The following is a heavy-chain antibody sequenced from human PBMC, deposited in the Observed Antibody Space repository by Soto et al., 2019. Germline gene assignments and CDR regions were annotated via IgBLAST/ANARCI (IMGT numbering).Heavy chain of an antibody. J-gene: IGHJ6*03. CDR2: MNPNSGNT. CDR1: GYTFTSYD. D-gene: IGHD3-10*01. V-gene: IGHV1-8*01. Sequence: ASVKVSCKASGYTFTSYDINWVRQATGQRLEWIGWMNPNSGNTGYAQKFQGRVTMTRNTSISTAYMELSSLRSEDTAVYYCARATRGMVRGGRNYYYMDVWGKGTTVTVSS. CDR3: ARATRGMVRGGRNYYYMDV.